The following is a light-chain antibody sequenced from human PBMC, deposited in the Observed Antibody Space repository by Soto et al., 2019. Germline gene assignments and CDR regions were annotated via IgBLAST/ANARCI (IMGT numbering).Light chain of an antibody. CDR3: HQRSNWPRT. CDR2: DAS. J-gene: IGKJ1*01. CDR1: QSISSY. Sequence: EIVWTQSPATLSLSPGERATLSCRASQSISSYLAWYQQKRGQPPRLLIYDASNRATGIPARFSGSGSGTDFTLTLSSLEPEDFAVYYCHQRSNWPRTFGQGTRVEIK. V-gene: IGKV3-11*01.